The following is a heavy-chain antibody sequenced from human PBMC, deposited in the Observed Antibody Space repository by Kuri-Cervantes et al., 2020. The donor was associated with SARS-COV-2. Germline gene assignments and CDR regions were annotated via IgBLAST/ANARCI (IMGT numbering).Heavy chain of an antibody. J-gene: IGHJ3*02. V-gene: IGHV4-34*01. Sequence: SETLSLTCAVYGGSFSGYYWSWIRQPPGKGLEWIGYIYYSGSTNYNPSLKSRVTISVDRSKNQFSLQLNSVTPEDTAVYYCARDARGSSTFDIWGQGTMVTVSS. CDR1: GGSFSGYY. CDR3: ARDARGSSTFDI. D-gene: IGHD3-10*02. CDR2: IYYSGST.